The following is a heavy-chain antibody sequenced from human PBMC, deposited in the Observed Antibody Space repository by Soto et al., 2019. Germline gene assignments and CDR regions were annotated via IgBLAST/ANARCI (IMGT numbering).Heavy chain of an antibody. V-gene: IGHV6-1*01. D-gene: IGHD3-10*01. CDR1: GDSVSSNSAA. Sequence: SQTLSLTCAISGDSVSSNSAAWNWIRQSPSRGLEWLGRTYYRSKWYNDYAVSVKSRITINPDTSKNQFSLQLNSVTPEDTAVYYCAREPYYYGSGSYYNVYYYYYMDVWGKGTAVTVS. CDR2: TYYRSKWYN. J-gene: IGHJ6*03. CDR3: AREPYYYGSGSYYNVYYYYYMDV.